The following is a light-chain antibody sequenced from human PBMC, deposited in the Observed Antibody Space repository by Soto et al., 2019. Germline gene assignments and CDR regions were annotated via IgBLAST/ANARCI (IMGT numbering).Light chain of an antibody. V-gene: IGKV3-20*01. J-gene: IGKJ3*01. CDR1: QSVSSSY. Sequence: EIVLTQSPGTLSLSPGERATLSCRASQSVSSSYLAWYQQKPGQAPRLLISGASSRATGIPDRFSGSGSGQDFTLTISRLEPEDFAGYYCQQYGGSPPFTFGPGTIVDIK. CDR2: GAS. CDR3: QQYGGSPPFT.